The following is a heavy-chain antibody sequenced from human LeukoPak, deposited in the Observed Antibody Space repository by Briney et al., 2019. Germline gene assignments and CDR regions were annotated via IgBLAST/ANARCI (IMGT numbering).Heavy chain of an antibody. CDR2: IYYSGST. CDR3: ARLSYSGYDFDY. Sequence: SETLSLTCTVSGGSVSSGRYYWSWIRQPPGKGLEWIGYIYYSGSTNYNPSLKSRVTISVDTSKNQFSLKLSSVTAADTAVYYCARLSYSGYDFDYWGQGTLVTVSS. CDR1: GGSVSSGRYY. V-gene: IGHV4-61*01. D-gene: IGHD5-12*01. J-gene: IGHJ4*02.